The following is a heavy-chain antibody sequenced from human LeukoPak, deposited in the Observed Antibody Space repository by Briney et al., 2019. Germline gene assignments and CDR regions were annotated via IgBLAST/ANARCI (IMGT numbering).Heavy chain of an antibody. CDR3: ARGGVVSRYFDWLFTFDY. D-gene: IGHD3-9*01. CDR1: GYSFTSYW. Sequence: GESLKISCKGSGYSFTSYWIGWVRQMPGKGLEWMGIIYPGDSDTRYSPSFQGQVTISADKSISTAYLQWSSLKASDTAMYYCARGGVVSRYFDWLFTFDYWGQGTLVTVSS. J-gene: IGHJ4*02. CDR2: IYPGDSDT. V-gene: IGHV5-51*01.